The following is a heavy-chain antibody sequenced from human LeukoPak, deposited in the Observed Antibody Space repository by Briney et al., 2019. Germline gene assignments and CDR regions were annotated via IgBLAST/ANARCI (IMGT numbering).Heavy chain of an antibody. Sequence: GASVKVSCKASGGTFSSYAISWVRQAPGQGLEWMGGIIPIFGTANYAQKFQGRVTITADKSTSTAYMELSSLRSEDTAVYYCARVTYYYDSGNYSTTSDTFDIWGQGTMVTVSS. J-gene: IGHJ3*02. CDR1: GGTFSSYA. CDR2: IIPIFGTA. CDR3: ARVTYYYDSGNYSTTSDTFDI. D-gene: IGHD3-10*01. V-gene: IGHV1-69*06.